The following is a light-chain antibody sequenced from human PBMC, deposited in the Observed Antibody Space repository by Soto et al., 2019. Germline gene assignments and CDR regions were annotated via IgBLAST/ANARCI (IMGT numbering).Light chain of an antibody. V-gene: IGKV2-28*01. CDR3: MQARQTPWT. CDR2: LCS. J-gene: IGKJ1*01. Sequence: DIVMTQSPLSLPVTPGEPASISCRSSQSLLHNNGYNYLDWYLQKPGQSPQLLIYLCSTRASGVPDRFSGSGSGTDFTLKISRVEAEDVGLYYCMQARQTPWTFAQGTKVEL. CDR1: QSLLHNNGYNY.